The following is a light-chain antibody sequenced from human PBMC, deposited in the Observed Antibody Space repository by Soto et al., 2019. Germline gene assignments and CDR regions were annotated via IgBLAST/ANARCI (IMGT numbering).Light chain of an antibody. CDR3: QQYENLPIT. Sequence: DIQMTQSPSSLSASVGDRVTITCQATQDISNLLNWFQQKPGKAPKLLIYDASNLETGVPERFSGSGSGTDFTFTISSLQAEDIATYYCQQYENLPITFGQGTRLEIK. CDR2: DAS. J-gene: IGKJ5*01. V-gene: IGKV1-33*01. CDR1: QDISNL.